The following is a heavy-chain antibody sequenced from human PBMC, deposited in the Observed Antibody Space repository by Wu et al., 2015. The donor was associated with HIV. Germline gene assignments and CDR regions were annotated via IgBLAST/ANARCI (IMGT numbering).Heavy chain of an antibody. CDR2: ISAYNGNT. Sequence: QVQLVQSGAEVKKPGASMKVSCKASDYTFINYGISWVRQAPGQGLEWMGWISAYNGNTNYAQKFQGRVTMTTDTSTSTAYMELRSLRSDDTAVYYCARENVVTRAEAFDIWGQGTMVTVSS. D-gene: IGHD4-23*01. CDR3: ARENVVTRAEAFDI. V-gene: IGHV1-18*01. CDR1: DYTFINYG. J-gene: IGHJ3*02.